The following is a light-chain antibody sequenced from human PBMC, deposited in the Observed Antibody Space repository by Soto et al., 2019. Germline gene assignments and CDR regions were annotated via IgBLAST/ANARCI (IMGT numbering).Light chain of an antibody. V-gene: IGLV2-14*01. CDR1: SSDVGDYNY. Sequence: QSALTQPASVSGSPGQSITISCTETSSDVGDYNYVSWYQQHPGKAPKLMIYDVSIRPSGVSNRFSGSKSGNSASLTISGLQAEDEADYYCSSYTSSSTYVFGTGTKLT. CDR2: DVS. CDR3: SSYTSSSTYV. J-gene: IGLJ1*01.